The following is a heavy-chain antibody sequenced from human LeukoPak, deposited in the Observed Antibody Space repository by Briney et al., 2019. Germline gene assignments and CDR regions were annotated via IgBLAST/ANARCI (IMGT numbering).Heavy chain of an antibody. CDR3: ARAPLDYSMDY. Sequence: SETLSLTCAVSGYSISSGYYWSWIRQPPGKELEWIGYIYYSGSTNYNPSLQSRVTMSVDTSKNQFSLQLSSVTAADTAVYYCARAPLDYSMDYWGQGTLVTVSA. CDR2: IYYSGST. CDR1: GYSISSGYY. V-gene: IGHV4-38-2*01. J-gene: IGHJ4*02. D-gene: IGHD2-15*01.